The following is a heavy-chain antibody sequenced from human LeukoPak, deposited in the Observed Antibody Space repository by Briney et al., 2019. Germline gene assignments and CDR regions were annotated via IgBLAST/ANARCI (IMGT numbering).Heavy chain of an antibody. CDR2: ISAGGGTT. CDR3: AKAEGSGNQPFKY. J-gene: IGHJ4*02. CDR1: GFTFSDCA. Sequence: GGSLRLSCAASGFTFSDCAMSWVRQAPGKGLEWISHISAGGGTTYYSDSVKGRFTISRDNSKNTLYLQMNSLRAEDTAVYSCAKAEGSGNQPFKYWGQGTLVTVSS. D-gene: IGHD3-10*01. V-gene: IGHV3-23*01.